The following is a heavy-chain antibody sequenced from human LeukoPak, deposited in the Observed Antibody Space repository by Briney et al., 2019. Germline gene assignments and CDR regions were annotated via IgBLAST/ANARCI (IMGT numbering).Heavy chain of an antibody. Sequence: GGSLRLSCAASGFSFNSYGMHWVRQAPGKGLEWVSAITGSGGRTYYADSVKGRFTISRDNSKNTLYLQMNSLRAEDTAIYYCAKEYTGTFSPFPSYFDNWGQGTLVTVSS. CDR2: ITGSGGRT. CDR1: GFSFNSYG. V-gene: IGHV3-23*01. D-gene: IGHD1-26*01. J-gene: IGHJ4*02. CDR3: AKEYTGTFSPFPSYFDN.